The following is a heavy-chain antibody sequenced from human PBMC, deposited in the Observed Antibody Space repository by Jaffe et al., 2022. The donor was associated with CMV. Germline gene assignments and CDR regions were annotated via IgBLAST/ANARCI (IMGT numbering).Heavy chain of an antibody. CDR1: GGSISSYY. D-gene: IGHD1-26*01. CDR3: ARTPSGWELLRSRYFDL. V-gene: IGHV4-59*08. J-gene: IGHJ2*01. CDR2: IYYSGST. Sequence: QVQLQESGPGLVKPSETLSLTCTVSGGSISSYYWSWIRQPPGKGLEWIGYIYYSGSTNYNPSLKSRVTISVDTSKNQFSLKLSSVTAADTAVYYCARTPSGWELLRSRYFDLWGRGTLVTVSS.